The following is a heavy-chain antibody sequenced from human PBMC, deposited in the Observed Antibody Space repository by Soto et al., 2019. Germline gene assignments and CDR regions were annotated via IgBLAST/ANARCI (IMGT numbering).Heavy chain of an antibody. J-gene: IGHJ3*02. CDR2: INPNSGGT. CDR3: ARGEDGANWHHDAFDI. Sequence: ASVKVSCKASGYTFTGYYMHWVRQAPGQGLEWMGWINPNSGGTNYAQKFQGWVTMTRDTSISTAYMELSRLRSDDTAVYYCARGEDGANWHHDAFDIWGQGTMVTVS. V-gene: IGHV1-2*04. CDR1: GYTFTGYY. D-gene: IGHD7-27*01.